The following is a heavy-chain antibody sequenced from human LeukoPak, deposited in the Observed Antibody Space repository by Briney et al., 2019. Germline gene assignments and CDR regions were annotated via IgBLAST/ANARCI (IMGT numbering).Heavy chain of an antibody. D-gene: IGHD5-18*01. V-gene: IGHV4-61*09. CDR3: ARDANSYGPDFDH. J-gene: IGHJ4*02. Sequence: SETLSLTCTVSGGSIGSSSYHWSWIRQPAGKGLEWIGHINMNEGPKYNPSLRSRLTVSADTSRNQFSLQLGSVTAADTAVYYCARDANSYGPDFDHWGQGTLVTVSS. CDR2: INMNEGP. CDR1: GGSIGSSSYH.